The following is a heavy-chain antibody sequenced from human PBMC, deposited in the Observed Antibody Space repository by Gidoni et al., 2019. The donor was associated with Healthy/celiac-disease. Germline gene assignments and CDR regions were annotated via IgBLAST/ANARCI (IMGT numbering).Heavy chain of an antibody. J-gene: IGHJ6*03. V-gene: IGHV3-30*03. Sequence: QVQLVESGGGVVQPGRSLRLSCAASGFTFSSYGMHWVRQAPGKGLEWVAVISYDGSNKYYADSVKGRFTISRDNSKNTLYLQMNSLRAEDTAVYYCECSGGSDYYYYMDVWGKGTTVTVSS. CDR1: GFTFSSYG. CDR3: ECSGGSDYYYYMDV. D-gene: IGHD2-15*01. CDR2: ISYDGSNK.